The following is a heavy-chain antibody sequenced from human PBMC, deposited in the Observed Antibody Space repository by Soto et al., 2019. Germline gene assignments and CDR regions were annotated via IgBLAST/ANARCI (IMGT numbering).Heavy chain of an antibody. CDR1: GYTFTSYA. V-gene: IGHV1-3*01. J-gene: IGHJ1*01. CDR2: INAGNGNT. CDR3: ASLKYSSGWYGDFQH. Sequence: ASVKVSCKASGYTFTSYAMHWVRQAPGQRLEWMGWINAGNGNTKYSQKFQGRVTISRDNAKNSLYLQMNSLRAEDTAVYYCASLKYSSGWYGDFQHWGQGTLVTVSS. D-gene: IGHD6-19*01.